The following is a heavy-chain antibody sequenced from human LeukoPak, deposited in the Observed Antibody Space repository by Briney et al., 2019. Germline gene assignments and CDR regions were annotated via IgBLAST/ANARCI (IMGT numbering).Heavy chain of an antibody. CDR2: IPASGGST. J-gene: IGHJ4*02. V-gene: IGHV3-23*01. D-gene: IGHD6-19*01. Sequence: GSLRLSCAASGFTFSSNVMIWVRQAPGKGLEWVSSIPASGGSTYYADSVKGRFTISRDNSKNSLYLQMNSLGAEDTAVYYCAKESSGGWYFDYWGQGTLVTVSS. CDR1: GFTFSSNV. CDR3: AKESSGGWYFDY.